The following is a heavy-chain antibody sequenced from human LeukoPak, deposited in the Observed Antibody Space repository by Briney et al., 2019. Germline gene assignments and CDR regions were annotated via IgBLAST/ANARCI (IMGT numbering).Heavy chain of an antibody. CDR3: AKDKGPHAYYFDY. V-gene: IGHV3-43D*04. CDR2: ISWDGGST. CDR1: GFTFDDYA. Sequence: GGSLRLSCAASGFTFDDYAMHWVRQAAGKGLEWVSLISWDGGSTYYVDSVKGRFTISRDNSKNSLYLQMNSLRAEDTALYYCAKDKGPHAYYFDYWGQGTLVTVSS. J-gene: IGHJ4*02.